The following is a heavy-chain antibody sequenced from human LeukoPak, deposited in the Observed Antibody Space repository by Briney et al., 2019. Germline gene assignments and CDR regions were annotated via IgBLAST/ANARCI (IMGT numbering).Heavy chain of an antibody. Sequence: ASVKVSCKASGYTLTSYGIGWVRQAPGQGLEWMGWISAYNGNTNFAQKLQGRVTMTTDTSTSTAYMELRSLRSDDTAVYYCARDLAATGSTLNYYYMDVWGKGTTVTVSS. V-gene: IGHV1-18*01. CDR2: ISAYNGNT. D-gene: IGHD6-13*01. CDR3: ARDLAATGSTLNYYYMDV. CDR1: GYTLTSYG. J-gene: IGHJ6*03.